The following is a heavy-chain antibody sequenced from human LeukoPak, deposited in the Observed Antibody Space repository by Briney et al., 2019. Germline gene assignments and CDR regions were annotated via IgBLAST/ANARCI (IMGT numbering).Heavy chain of an antibody. CDR2: INHDGSST. J-gene: IGHJ3*02. CDR3: ARVEARYFDFWKGYLNAFVM. CDR1: GFTFSRYW. Sequence: PGGSLRLSCAASGFTFSRYWIHWVRQAPGKGLLWVSRINHDGSSTNYGDSVKGRFTSSRGNAKNTVYLQMNSLRAEDTAVYFCARVEARYFDFWKGYLNAFVMSGLATMARVSS. V-gene: IGHV3-74*01. D-gene: IGHD3-3*01.